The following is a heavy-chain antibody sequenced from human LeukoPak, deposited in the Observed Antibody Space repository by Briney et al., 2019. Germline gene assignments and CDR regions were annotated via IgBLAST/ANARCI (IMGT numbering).Heavy chain of an antibody. CDR3: ARHHDYGDYGCFDY. D-gene: IGHD4-17*01. J-gene: IGHJ4*02. Sequence: GESLKISCKGSGYSFTSYWIGWVRQMPGKGLEWMGIIYPGDSDTRYSPSFQGQGTISADKSIRTAYLQWSSLKASDTAIYYCARHHDYGDYGCFDYWGQRTLVTVSS. V-gene: IGHV5-51*01. CDR2: IYPGDSDT. CDR1: GYSFTSYW.